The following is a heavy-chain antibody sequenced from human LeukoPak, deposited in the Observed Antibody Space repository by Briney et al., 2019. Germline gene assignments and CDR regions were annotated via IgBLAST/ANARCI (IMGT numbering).Heavy chain of an antibody. D-gene: IGHD1-26*01. CDR3: AKDRDSGSYRGTFDY. Sequence: GGSLRLSCAPSGFTLCSYGVHWAHPAPGKGLEWVAVISDDGSNKYYADSMKGRFTIARDNSKHTLYLQINSLRADDTAVYYCAKDRDSGSYRGTFDYWGQGTLVTVSS. CDR1: GFTLCSYG. J-gene: IGHJ4*02. V-gene: IGHV3-30*18. CDR2: ISDDGSNK.